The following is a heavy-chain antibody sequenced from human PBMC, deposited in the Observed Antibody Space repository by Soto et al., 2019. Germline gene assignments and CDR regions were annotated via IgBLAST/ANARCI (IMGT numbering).Heavy chain of an antibody. CDR2: ISTYNGNT. CDR3: ARDPQYSTSSQVFDS. CDR1: GYTFTTYG. D-gene: IGHD6-6*01. V-gene: IGHV1-18*01. J-gene: IGHJ4*02. Sequence: QVQLVQSGAEVKKPGASVKVSCKASGYTFTTYGISWVRQAPGQGLEWMGRISTYNGNTKYAQKLQGRVTMTTDTSTSTAYMELRSLRSDDTAVYYCARDPQYSTSSQVFDSWGQGTLVTVS.